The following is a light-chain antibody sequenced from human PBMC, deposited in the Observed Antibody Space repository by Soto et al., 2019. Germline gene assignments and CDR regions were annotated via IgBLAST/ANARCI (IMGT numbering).Light chain of an antibody. J-gene: IGKJ4*01. CDR2: GAS. V-gene: IGKV3-20*01. Sequence: EIVLTQSPGTLSLSPGERATLSCRASQSVSNNYLAWYQQKPGQAPRLLIYGASNRATGIPDRFSGSGSGTDFTLTISRLEPEDFAVYYCQQRTFGGGTKVDIK. CDR1: QSVSNNY. CDR3: QQRT.